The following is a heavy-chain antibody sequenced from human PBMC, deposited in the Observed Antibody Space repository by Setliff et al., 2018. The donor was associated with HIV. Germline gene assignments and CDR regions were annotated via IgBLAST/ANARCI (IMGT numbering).Heavy chain of an antibody. CDR1: GFSFSMHY. CDR3: RRAFPPMIPAAFDI. V-gene: IGHV1-46*01. Sequence: ASGKVSCKASGFSFSMHYMHWVRQAPGEGLEWVAMINPSDGIPSYAQKFQDRVVVTRDTSRSIVYMELSSLLSEDTAVYFCRRAFPPMIPAAFDIWGLGTLVTVSS. D-gene: IGHD3-16*01. J-gene: IGHJ3*02. CDR2: INPSDGIP.